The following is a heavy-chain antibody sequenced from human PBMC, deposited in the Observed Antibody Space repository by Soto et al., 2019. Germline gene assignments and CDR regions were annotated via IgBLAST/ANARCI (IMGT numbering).Heavy chain of an antibody. CDR3: ARTKSEFTVLAN. V-gene: IGHV4-59*11. J-gene: IGHJ4*02. CDR2: INDSGTT. Sequence: SETLSLTCAVSGGSIFDHYWTWIRQPPGKGLECIGHINDSGTTKYHPSLQSRVTISVDTSKNQISLKVASVTAADTAIYYCARTKSEFTVLANWGQGTLVTVSS. CDR1: GGSIFDHY. D-gene: IGHD2-8*01.